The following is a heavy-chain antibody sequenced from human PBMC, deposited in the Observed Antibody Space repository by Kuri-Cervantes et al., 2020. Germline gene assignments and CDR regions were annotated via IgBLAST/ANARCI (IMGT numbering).Heavy chain of an antibody. CDR3: AKSAYYDYIFDY. J-gene: IGHJ4*02. CDR1: GFTFSDYY. Sequence: GGSLRLSCAASGFTFSDYYMDWVRQAPGKGLEWVSSISSSSAMYYADSVKGRFTISRDNAKNSLYLQMNSLRAEDTAVYYCAKSAYYDYIFDYWGQGTLVTVSS. V-gene: IGHV3-69-1*02. CDR2: ISSSSAM. D-gene: IGHD3-22*01.